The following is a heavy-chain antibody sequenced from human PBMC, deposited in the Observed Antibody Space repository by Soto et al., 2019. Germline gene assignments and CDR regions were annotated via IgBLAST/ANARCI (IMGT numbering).Heavy chain of an antibody. CDR2: INPNSGGT. Sequence: ASVKVSCKASGYTFTGYYMHWVRQAPGQGLEWMGWINPNSGGTNYAQKFQGWVTMTRDTSISTAYMELSRLRSDDTAVYYCARARITMVRRGSPGGYFDYWGQGTLVTVSS. J-gene: IGHJ4*02. D-gene: IGHD3-10*01. CDR3: ARARITMVRRGSPGGYFDY. CDR1: GYTFTGYY. V-gene: IGHV1-2*04.